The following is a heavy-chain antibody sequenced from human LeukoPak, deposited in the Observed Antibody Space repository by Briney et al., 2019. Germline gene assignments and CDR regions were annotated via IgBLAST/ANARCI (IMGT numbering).Heavy chain of an antibody. V-gene: IGHV3-7*01. D-gene: IGHD3-22*01. CDR2: IKADGSEK. CDR1: GFTFTDYL. Sequence: GGSLRLSCAASGFTFTDYLMTWVRQAPGKGLEWVADIKADGSEKYYVDSVKGRFTIFRDNAKNSLYLQMNSLRAEDTAVYYCAREERNYYDSSGYFFFDYWGQGTLVTVSS. CDR3: AREERNYYDSSGYFFFDY. J-gene: IGHJ4*02.